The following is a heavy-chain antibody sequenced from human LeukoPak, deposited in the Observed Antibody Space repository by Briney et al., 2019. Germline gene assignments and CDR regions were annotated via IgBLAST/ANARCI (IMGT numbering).Heavy chain of an antibody. CDR3: ARDGGYCSSPNCHIDY. CDR2: XSNSGSTI. V-gene: IGHV3-48*03. J-gene: IGHJ4*02. Sequence: PGGSLRLSCAASGYTFSSYEMNWVRQAPGKGXXXXXXXSNSGSTIYYADSVKGRFTISRDNAKNSLYLQMNSLRAEDTAVYYCARDGGYCSSPNCHIDYWGQGTLVTVSS. CDR1: GYTFSSYE. D-gene: IGHD2-2*01.